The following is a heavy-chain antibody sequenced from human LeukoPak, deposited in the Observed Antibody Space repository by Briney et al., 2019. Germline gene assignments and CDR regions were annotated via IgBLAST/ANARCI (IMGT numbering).Heavy chain of an antibody. CDR2: ISSSSSYI. CDR1: GFTFSSYS. D-gene: IGHD2-2*01. Sequence: PGGSLRLSCAASGFTFSSYSMNWVRQAPGKGLEWVSSISSSSSYIYYVDSVKGRFTISRDNAQNSLYLQMNSLRAEDTAVYYCARDGDIVVVPAAIVSGWFDPWGQGTLVTVSS. J-gene: IGHJ5*02. V-gene: IGHV3-21*01. CDR3: ARDGDIVVVPAAIVSGWFDP.